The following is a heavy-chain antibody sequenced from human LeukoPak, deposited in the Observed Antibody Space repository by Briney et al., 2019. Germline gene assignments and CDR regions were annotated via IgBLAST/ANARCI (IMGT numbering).Heavy chain of an antibody. V-gene: IGHV3-23*01. J-gene: IGHJ4*02. CDR2: ISGSGHRT. Sequence: PGGSLRLSCAASGFTFSSYGVSWVRQAPGKGLEWVSGISGSGHRTYYADSVKGRFTISRDNSKSTLYLQMNSLRAEDTAVYYCARSPRYFDWLFHYWGQGTLVTVSS. CDR1: GFTFSSYG. D-gene: IGHD3-9*01. CDR3: ARSPRYFDWLFHY.